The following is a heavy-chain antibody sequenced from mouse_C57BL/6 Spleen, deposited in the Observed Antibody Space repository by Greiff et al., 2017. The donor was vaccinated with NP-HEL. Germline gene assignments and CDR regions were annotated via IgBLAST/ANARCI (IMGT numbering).Heavy chain of an antibody. V-gene: IGHV3-6*01. D-gene: IGHD2-2*01. J-gene: IGHJ4*01. CDR2: ISYDGSN. Sequence: EVQLQESGPGLVKPSQSLSLTCSVTGYSITSGYYWNWIRQFPGNKLEWMGYISYDGSNNYNPSLKNRISITRDTSKNQFFLKLNSVTTEDTATYYCARVPLLWLRRDAMDYWGQGTSVTVSS. CDR3: ARVPLLWLRRDAMDY. CDR1: GYSITSGYY.